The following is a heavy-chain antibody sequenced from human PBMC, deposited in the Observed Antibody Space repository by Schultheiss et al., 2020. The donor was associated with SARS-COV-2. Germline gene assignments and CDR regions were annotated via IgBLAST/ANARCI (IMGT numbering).Heavy chain of an antibody. CDR1: GYSISSGYY. J-gene: IGHJ4*02. D-gene: IGHD6-13*01. CDR2: IYYSGST. V-gene: IGHV4-38-2*01. CDR3: ATGIAAAGTYDY. Sequence: SQTLSLTCAVSGYSISSGYYWGWIRQPPGKGLEWIGSIYYSGSTYYNSSLKSRVTISVDTSKNQFSLKVSSVTAADTAVYYCATGIAAAGTYDYWGQGTLVTVSS.